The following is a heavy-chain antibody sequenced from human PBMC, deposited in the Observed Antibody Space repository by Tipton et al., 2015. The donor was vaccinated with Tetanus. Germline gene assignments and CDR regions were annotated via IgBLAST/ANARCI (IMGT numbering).Heavy chain of an antibody. J-gene: IGHJ4*02. D-gene: IGHD3-10*01. V-gene: IGHV1-69*06. CDR1: GGTFSSYA. CDR3: AREYYYGSGAAYY. CDR2: IIPIFGTA. Sequence: QLVQSGAEVRKPGSSVKVSCKASGGTFSSYAISWVRQAPGQGLEWMGGIIPIFGTANYAQKFQGRVTITADKSTSTAYMELSSLRSEDTAVYYWAREYYYGSGAAYYWGQGTLVTVSS.